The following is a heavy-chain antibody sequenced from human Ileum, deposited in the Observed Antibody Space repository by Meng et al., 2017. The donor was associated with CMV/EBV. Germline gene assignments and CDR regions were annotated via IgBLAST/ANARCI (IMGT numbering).Heavy chain of an antibody. V-gene: IGHV3-74*01. J-gene: IGHJ5*02. CDR3: VKDLRVGP. D-gene: IGHD1-26*01. CDR1: GVNPGTYW. CDR2: ISPDGRIR. Sequence: GGSLRLSCAASGVNPGTYWISWVRQVPGKGLLWVACISPDGRIRRYADFVEGRFTVSKDSDKNTVSIGMNSLRAEDPAIYYGVKDLRVGPWGQGTLVTVSS.